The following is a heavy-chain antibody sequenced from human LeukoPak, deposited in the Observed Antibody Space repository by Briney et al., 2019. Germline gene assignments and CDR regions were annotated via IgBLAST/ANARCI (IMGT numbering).Heavy chain of an antibody. J-gene: IGHJ4*02. V-gene: IGHV1-18*01. D-gene: IGHD4-23*01. CDR3: ARQGYGGNPQGAADY. CDR2: ISTYNGNT. CDR1: GYTYINYD. Sequence: ASVKVSCKASGYTYINYDFGWVRQAPGQGLEWMGWISTYNGNTNYAQKLQGRVTMTTDTSTSTAYMELRSLRSDDTAVYYCARQGYGGNPQGAADYWGQGTLVTVSS.